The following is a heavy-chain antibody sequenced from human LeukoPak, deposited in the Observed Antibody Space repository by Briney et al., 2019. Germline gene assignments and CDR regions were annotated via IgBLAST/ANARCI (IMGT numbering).Heavy chain of an antibody. CDR3: ARGTAKGYDFLSGSYRYQFDS. V-gene: IGHV1-8*01. D-gene: IGHD3-16*02. CDR2: MNPDTGNT. Sequence: ASVNVSCKSSVDTFTMYYIDGGRQATGQGVEWRGWMNPDTGNTGYTQKFQVRVTMTRNTSIRTAYMELSRLRSEDTAVYSCARGTAKGYDFLSGSYRYQFDSWGQGTLVTVSS. J-gene: IGHJ4*02. CDR1: VDTFTMYY.